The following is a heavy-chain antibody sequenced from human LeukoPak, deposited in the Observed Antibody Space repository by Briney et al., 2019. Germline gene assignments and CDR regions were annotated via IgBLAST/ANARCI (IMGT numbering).Heavy chain of an antibody. J-gene: IGHJ4*02. CDR1: GFTFSSYA. Sequence: GGSLRLSCAASGFTFSSYAMHWVRQAPGKGLEWVAVISYDGSNKYYADSVKGRFTISKDNSKNTLYLQMNSLRAEDTAVYYCARDSVAGYYFDYWGQGTLVTVSS. CDR3: ARDSVAGYYFDY. D-gene: IGHD6-19*01. V-gene: IGHV3-30-3*01. CDR2: ISYDGSNK.